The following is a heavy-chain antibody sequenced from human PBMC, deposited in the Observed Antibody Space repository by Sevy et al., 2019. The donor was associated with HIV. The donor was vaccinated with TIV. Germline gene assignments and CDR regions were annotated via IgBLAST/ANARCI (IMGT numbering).Heavy chain of an antibody. CDR1: GYTFTSYD. J-gene: IGHJ4*02. CDR2: MNPNSGNR. V-gene: IGHV1-8*03. CDR3: ARAGYYYDSSGYYFDY. D-gene: IGHD3-22*01. Sequence: ASVKVSCKASGYTFTSYDINWVRQATGQGLEWMGWMNPNSGNRGYAQKFQGRVTITRNTSISTAYMELSSLRSEDTAVYYCARAGYYYDSSGYYFDYWGQGTLVTVSS.